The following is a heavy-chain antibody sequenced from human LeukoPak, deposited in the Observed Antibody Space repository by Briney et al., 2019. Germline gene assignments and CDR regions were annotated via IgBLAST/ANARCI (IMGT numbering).Heavy chain of an antibody. CDR1: GFTFSNYE. CDR2: ISSGGSTV. J-gene: IGHJ4*02. Sequence: PGGSLRLSCAASGFTFSNYEMHWVRRAPGKGLEWVSFISSGGSTVYYADSVKGRFTVSRDNAKNSLYLQMSSLRAEDTAVYYCARGGWFVEYWGQGTLVSVSS. V-gene: IGHV3-48*03. CDR3: ARGGWFVEY. D-gene: IGHD3-10*01.